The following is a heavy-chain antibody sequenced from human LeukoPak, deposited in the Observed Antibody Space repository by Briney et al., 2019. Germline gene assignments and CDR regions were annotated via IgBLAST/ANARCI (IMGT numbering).Heavy chain of an antibody. CDR1: GLXVSSSY. D-gene: IGHD2/OR15-2a*01. Sequence: PGGSLRLSCEASGLXVSSSYISWVRQAPGKGLEWVSIIYNDGSTYYADSMKGRFTISRDNSKNTLYLQVNSLRAEDTAMYYCARNILFAFDIWGQGTMVTVSS. J-gene: IGHJ3*02. CDR2: IYNDGST. V-gene: IGHV3-53*01. CDR3: ARNILFAFDI.